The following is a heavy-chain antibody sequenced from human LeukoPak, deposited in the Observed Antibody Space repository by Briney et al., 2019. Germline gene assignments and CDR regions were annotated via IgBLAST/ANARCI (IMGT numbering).Heavy chain of an antibody. CDR2: ISSSSSYI. Sequence: GGSLRLSCAASGFTFSSYSMNWVRQAPGKGLEWVSSISSSSSYIYYADSVKGRFTISRDNAKNSLYLQMNSLRAEDTAVYYCARATYYYDSSGYKPSYWYFDLWGRGTLVTVSS. J-gene: IGHJ2*01. CDR3: ARATYYYDSSGYKPSYWYFDL. D-gene: IGHD3-22*01. CDR1: GFTFSSYS. V-gene: IGHV3-21*01.